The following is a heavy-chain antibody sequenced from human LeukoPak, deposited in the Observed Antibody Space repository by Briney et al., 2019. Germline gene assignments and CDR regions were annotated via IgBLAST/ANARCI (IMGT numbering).Heavy chain of an antibody. CDR2: IYHSGST. J-gene: IGHJ4*02. Sequence: SETLSLTCAVSGGSISSSNWWSWVRQPPGKGLEWIGEIYHSGSTNYNPSLKSRVTISVDKSKNQFSLKLSSVTAADTAVYYCARVSSSWSSSPIDYWGQGTLVTVSS. V-gene: IGHV4-4*02. CDR3: ARVSSSWSSSPIDY. D-gene: IGHD6-13*01. CDR1: GGSISSSNW.